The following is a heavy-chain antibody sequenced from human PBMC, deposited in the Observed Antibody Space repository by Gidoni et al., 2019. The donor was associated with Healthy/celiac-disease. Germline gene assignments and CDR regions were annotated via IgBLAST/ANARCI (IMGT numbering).Heavy chain of an antibody. CDR3: ARGGLSVFYYDSSGYLAY. D-gene: IGHD3-22*01. Sequence: QLQLQESGPGLVKPSENLSLTCTVSGDSISSTTYFWGWIRQPPGQGLEWIGTIYYSGSTYYNPSLNSRVTISVDTSKNKFSLKLSSVTAADTAVYYCARGGLSVFYYDSSGYLAYWGQGTLATVSS. V-gene: IGHV4-39*01. CDR1: GDSISSTTYF. J-gene: IGHJ4*02. CDR2: IYYSGST.